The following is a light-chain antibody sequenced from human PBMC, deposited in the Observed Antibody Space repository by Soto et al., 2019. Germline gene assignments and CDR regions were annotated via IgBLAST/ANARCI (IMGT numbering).Light chain of an antibody. J-gene: IGKJ1*01. CDR1: QSVSNN. CDR3: QHYNSYSEA. CDR2: GPS. V-gene: IGKV3-15*01. Sequence: EIAVTQSPATLSVSPGERATLSCRASQSVSNNLAWYQQKPGQAPRLVTYGPSTRASGIPARFSGSGYGREFTLTISSLQSEDFATYYCQHYNSYSEAFGQGTKVDIK.